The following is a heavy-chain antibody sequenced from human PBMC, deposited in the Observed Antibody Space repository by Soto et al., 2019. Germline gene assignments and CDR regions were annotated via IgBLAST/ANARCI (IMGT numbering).Heavy chain of an antibody. CDR3: ARGMDKLVFFRWNY. CDR1: GGTFSSYA. D-gene: IGHD2-21*01. Sequence: QVQLVQSGAEVKKPGSSVKVSCKASGGTFSSYAISWVRQAPGQGLEWMGGIIPIFSTANYAQKFQGRVTIIADESTSTAYMELSSLRSEDTAVHYCARGMDKLVFFRWNYWGQGTLVTVSS. V-gene: IGHV1-69*01. CDR2: IIPIFSTA. J-gene: IGHJ4*02.